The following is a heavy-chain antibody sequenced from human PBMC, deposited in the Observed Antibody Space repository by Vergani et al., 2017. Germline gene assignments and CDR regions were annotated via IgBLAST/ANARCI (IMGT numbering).Heavy chain of an antibody. Sequence: QVQLVESGGGVVQPGGAPRLSCAASGFTFNSYGMHWVCQAPGKGLEWVASIRTDESRRYYGDSMEGPFTISRDNSKNTLYLQMNSLRAEDTAVYYCAKGLSRSGSYYPYYYYGMDGGGQGTTLSVSS. D-gene: IGHD1-26*01. CDR3: AKGLSRSGSYYPYYYYGMDG. CDR1: GFTFNSYG. J-gene: IGHJ6*02. CDR2: IRTDESRR. V-gene: IGHV3-30*02.